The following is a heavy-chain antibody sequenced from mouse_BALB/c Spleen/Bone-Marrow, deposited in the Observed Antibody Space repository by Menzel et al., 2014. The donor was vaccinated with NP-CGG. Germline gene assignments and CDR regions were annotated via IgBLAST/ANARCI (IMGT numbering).Heavy chain of an antibody. Sequence: VQVVESGAELVRPGASVKLSCKASGYSFTNYWTNWMKQRPGQGLEWIGMIHPSDSVTRLNQKFKDKATLTVDKSSSTAYMQLSSPTSEDSAFYYCAKDGNPFDYWGQGTTLTVSS. D-gene: IGHD2-1*01. CDR2: IHPSDSVT. CDR3: AKDGNPFDY. V-gene: IGHV1-74*01. J-gene: IGHJ2*01. CDR1: GYSFTNYW.